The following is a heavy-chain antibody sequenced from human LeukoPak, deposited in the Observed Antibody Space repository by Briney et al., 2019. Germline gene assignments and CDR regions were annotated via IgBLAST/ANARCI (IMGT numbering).Heavy chain of an antibody. CDR1: GGSISSGGYY. Sequence: TLSLTCTVSGGSISSGGYYWGWIRQHPGKGLEWIGYIYYSGSTYYNPSLKSRVTISVDTSKIQFPLKLSSVTAADTAVYYCARADATEGRFHAFDIWGQGTMVTVSS. V-gene: IGHV4-31*03. CDR3: ARADATEGRFHAFDI. CDR2: IYYSGST. J-gene: IGHJ3*02. D-gene: IGHD3-3*01.